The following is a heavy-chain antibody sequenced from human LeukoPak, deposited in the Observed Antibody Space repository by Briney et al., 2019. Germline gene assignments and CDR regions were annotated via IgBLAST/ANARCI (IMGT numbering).Heavy chain of an antibody. J-gene: IGHJ6*03. D-gene: IGHD2-2*01. CDR1: GYTFTGYY. CDR2: INPNSGGT. Sequence: ASVKVSCKASGYTFTGYYMHWVRQAPGQGLEWMGWINPNSGGTNYAQKFQGRVTMTRDTSISTAYMELSRLRSDDTAGYYCARGYCSSTSCYYYYYYMDVWGKGTTVTISS. V-gene: IGHV1-2*02. CDR3: ARGYCSSTSCYYYYYYMDV.